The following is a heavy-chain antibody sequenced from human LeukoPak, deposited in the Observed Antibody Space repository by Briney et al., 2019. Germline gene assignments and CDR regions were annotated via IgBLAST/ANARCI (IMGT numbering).Heavy chain of an antibody. Sequence: SETLSLTCTVSGGSISSYYWSWIRQPPGKGLEWIGYIYYSGSTNYNPSLKSRVTISVDTSKNQFSLKLSSVTAADTAVYYCITDPGAWAPIWGQGTMVTVSS. D-gene: IGHD1-26*01. J-gene: IGHJ3*02. CDR1: GGSISSYY. CDR3: ITDPGAWAPI. CDR2: IYYSGST. V-gene: IGHV4-59*01.